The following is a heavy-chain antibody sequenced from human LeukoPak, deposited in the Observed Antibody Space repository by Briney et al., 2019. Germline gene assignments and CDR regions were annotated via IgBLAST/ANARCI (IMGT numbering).Heavy chain of an antibody. CDR2: IHHSGRT. D-gene: IGHD3-3*01. J-gene: IGHJ5*02. V-gene: IGHV4-38-2*02. CDR1: GYSISSDYY. Sequence: PSETLSLTCTVSGYSISSDYYWGWIRQPPGKGLEWIGSIHHSGRTYYNPSLRSRVTISVDPSKNQFSLKLSSVTTADTAVYYCARDHLANLASRLFDPWGQGTLVTVSS. CDR3: ARDHLANLASRLFDP.